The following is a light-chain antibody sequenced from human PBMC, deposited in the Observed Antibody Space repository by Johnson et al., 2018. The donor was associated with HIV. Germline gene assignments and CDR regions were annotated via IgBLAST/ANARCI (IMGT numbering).Light chain of an antibody. CDR1: SSNIGNNY. V-gene: IGLV1-51*01. Sequence: VLTQPPSASAAPGQKVTISCSGSSSNIGNNYVSWYQQLPGTAPKLLIYDNNKRPSGIPDRFSGSKSGTSATMGITGLQTGDEADYYCGTWDSSLSANVFGTGTKVTVL. CDR3: GTWDSSLSANV. CDR2: DNN. J-gene: IGLJ1*01.